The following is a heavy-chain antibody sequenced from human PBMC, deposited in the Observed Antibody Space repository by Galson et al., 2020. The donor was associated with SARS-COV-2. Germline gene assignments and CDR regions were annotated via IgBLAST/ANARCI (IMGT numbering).Heavy chain of an antibody. CDR1: GGSISSSSYY. CDR3: ATEVATILKKYYYGMDV. D-gene: IGHD5-12*01. CDR2: IYYSGST. J-gene: IGHJ6*02. Sequence: SETLSLTCTVSGGSISSSSYYWGWIRQPPGKGLEWIGSIYYSGSTYYNPSLKSRVTISVDTSKNQFSLKLSSVTAADTAVYYCATEVATILKKYYYGMDVWGQGTTVTVSS. V-gene: IGHV4-39*01.